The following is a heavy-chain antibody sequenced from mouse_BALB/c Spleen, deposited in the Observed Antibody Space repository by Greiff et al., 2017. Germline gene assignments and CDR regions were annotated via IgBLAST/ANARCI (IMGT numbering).Heavy chain of an antibody. D-gene: IGHD1-1*01. CDR3: ARITTVVAHYFDY. CDR2: ISYSGST. CDR1: GYSITSDYA. J-gene: IGHJ2*01. V-gene: IGHV3-2*02. Sequence: EVQLVESGPGLVKPSQSLSLTCTVTGYSITSDYAWNWIRQFPGNKLEWMGYISYSGSTSYNPSLKSRISITRDTSKNQFFLQLNSVTTEDTATYYCARITTVVAHYFDYWGQGTTLTVSS.